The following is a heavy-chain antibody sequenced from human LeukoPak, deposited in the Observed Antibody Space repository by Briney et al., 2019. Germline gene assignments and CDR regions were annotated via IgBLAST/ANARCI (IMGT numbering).Heavy chain of an antibody. Sequence: GGSLRLSCAASGFTFSSYEMNWVRQAPGKGLEWVSYISSSGSTIYYADSVKGRFTISRDNAKNSLYLQMNSLRAEDTAVYYCASEGYYYGDYWGQGTLVTVSS. J-gene: IGHJ4*02. D-gene: IGHD2-15*01. CDR1: GFTFSSYE. CDR2: ISSSGSTI. CDR3: ASEGYYYGDY. V-gene: IGHV3-48*03.